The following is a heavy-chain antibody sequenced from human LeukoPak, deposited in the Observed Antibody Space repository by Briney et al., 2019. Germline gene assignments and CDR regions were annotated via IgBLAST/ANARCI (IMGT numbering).Heavy chain of an antibody. D-gene: IGHD3-10*01. CDR3: ARDHRSGSGSGTQANDY. CDR1: GFTFSGSS. Sequence: GGSLRLSCAASGFTFSGSSMNWVRQAPGKGLEWVSYISSSSKTIYYADSVKGRFTISRDNAKKSLDLQMNSLRDEDTAVYYCARDHRSGSGSGTQANDYWGQGTLVTVSS. CDR2: ISSSSKTI. J-gene: IGHJ4*02. V-gene: IGHV3-48*02.